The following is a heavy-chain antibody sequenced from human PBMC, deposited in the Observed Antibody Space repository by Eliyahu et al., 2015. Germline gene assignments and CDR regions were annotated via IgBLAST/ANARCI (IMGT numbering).Heavy chain of an antibody. CDR2: MSPNXGNT. V-gene: IGHV1-8*01. D-gene: IGHD4-17*01. Sequence: QVQLVQFGAEVKKPGASVKVSCXASGYTFPSYXTNWVPTGTGQGREWMGWMSPNXGNTGYAQKFQGRVTMTRNTSISTAYMELSSLRSEDTAVYYCARYYGDYLHPYWFDPWGQGTLVTVSS. J-gene: IGHJ5*02. CDR3: ARYYGDYLHPYWFDP. CDR1: GYTFPSYX.